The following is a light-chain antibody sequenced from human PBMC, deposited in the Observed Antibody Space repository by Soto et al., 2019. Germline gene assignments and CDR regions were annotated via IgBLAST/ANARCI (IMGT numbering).Light chain of an antibody. Sequence: QSVLTQPPSVSGAPGQRVTISCTGNSSNIGAGYDVHWYQQLPGTAPKLLIYSNNQRPSGVPDRFSGSKSGTSASLAISGLQSEDEADYYCAAWDDSLNGSYVFGTGTKVTVL. CDR1: SSNIGAGYD. CDR2: SNN. J-gene: IGLJ1*01. CDR3: AAWDDSLNGSYV. V-gene: IGLV1-44*01.